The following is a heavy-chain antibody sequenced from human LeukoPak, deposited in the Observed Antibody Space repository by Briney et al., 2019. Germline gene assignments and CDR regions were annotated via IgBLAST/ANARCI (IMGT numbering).Heavy chain of an antibody. CDR2: ISSSGSTI. Sequence: VQPGGSLRLSCAASGFTFSSYEMTWVRQAPGKGLEWVSYISSSGSTIYYADSVKGRFTISRDNAKNSLCLQMNSLRAEDTAVYYCARDCGGGSCYGPYDAFDIWGQGTMVTVSS. CDR3: ARDCGGGSCYGPYDAFDI. CDR1: GFTFSSYE. V-gene: IGHV3-48*03. J-gene: IGHJ3*02. D-gene: IGHD2-15*01.